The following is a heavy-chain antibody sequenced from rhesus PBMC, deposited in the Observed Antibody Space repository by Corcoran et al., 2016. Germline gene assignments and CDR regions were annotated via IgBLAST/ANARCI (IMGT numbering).Heavy chain of an antibody. CDR2: IYCSSSST. CDR1: GGSISSSY. D-gene: IGHD5-12*01. V-gene: IGHV4-169*01. Sequence: QLQLQESGPGLVKPSETLSLTCAVSGGSISSSYWSWIRQAPGKGLEWIGYIYCSSSSTNYNPSRKRRVTLSVDTSKNQLSLKLSSVTAADTAVYYCARGGYSYSSDYWGQGVLVTVSS. CDR3: ARGGYSYSSDY. J-gene: IGHJ4*01.